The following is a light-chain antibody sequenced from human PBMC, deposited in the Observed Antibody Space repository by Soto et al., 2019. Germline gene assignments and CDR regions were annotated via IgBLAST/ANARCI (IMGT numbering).Light chain of an antibody. CDR1: QSVSRY. V-gene: IGKV3-11*01. J-gene: IGKJ2*01. Sequence: EIALTQSPATLSLSPGERATLSCRASQSVSRYLAWYQQKPGQAPRLLIYDASNRATGIPARFSGSGSGTDFTLTISSLEPEDFAVYYCQQYNNWPLYTFGQGTKLEIK. CDR3: QQYNNWPLYT. CDR2: DAS.